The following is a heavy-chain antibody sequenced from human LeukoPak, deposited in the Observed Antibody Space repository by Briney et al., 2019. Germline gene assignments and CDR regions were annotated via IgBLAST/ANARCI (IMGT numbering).Heavy chain of an antibody. CDR1: GGSISSYY. CDR3: ARDGGGGGYEARRYYYYFYYMDV. D-gene: IGHD5-12*01. V-gene: IGHV4-59*01. CDR2: IYYSGST. J-gene: IGHJ6*03. Sequence: TSETLSLTCTVSGGSISSYYWSWIRQPPGKGLEWIGYIYYSGSTNYNPSLKSRVTISVDTSKNQFSLKLSSVTAADTAMYYCARDGGGGGYEARRYYYYFYYMDVWGKGTTVTISS.